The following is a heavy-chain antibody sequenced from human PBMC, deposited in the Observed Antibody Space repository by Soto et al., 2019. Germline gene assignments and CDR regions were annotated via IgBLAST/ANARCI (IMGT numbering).Heavy chain of an antibody. V-gene: IGHV1-69*13. CDR3: ARDVAVAGTRGYHFDY. J-gene: IGHJ4*02. CDR2: IIPIFGTA. Sequence: SVKVSCKASGGTFSSYAISWVRQAPGQGLEWMGGIIPIFGTANYAQKFQGRVTITADESTSTAYMELSSLRSEDTAVYYCARDVAVAGTRGYHFDYWGQGTLVTVSS. D-gene: IGHD6-19*01. CDR1: GGTFSSYA.